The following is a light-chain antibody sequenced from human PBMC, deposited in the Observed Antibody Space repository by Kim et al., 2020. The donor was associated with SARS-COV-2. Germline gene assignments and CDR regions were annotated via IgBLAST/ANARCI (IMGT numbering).Light chain of an antibody. CDR1: SSNIGKNA. J-gene: IGLJ3*02. CDR3: AAWDDSLTAWV. V-gene: IGLV1-36*01. CDR2: YDN. Sequence: QSVLTQPPSVSEAPRQRVTLSCSGSSSNIGKNAVNWYQQLPGKAPKLLIYYDNLLPSGVSDRFSGSKSGTSASLAISGLQSEDEADYYCAAWDDSLTAWVFGGGTQLTVL.